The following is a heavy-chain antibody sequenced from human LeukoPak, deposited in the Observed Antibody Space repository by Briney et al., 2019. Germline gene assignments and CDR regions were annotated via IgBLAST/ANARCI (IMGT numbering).Heavy chain of an antibody. CDR1: GFTFSAYP. V-gene: IGHV3-69-1*01. Sequence: GGSLRLSCAASGFTFSAYPMNWVRQAPGKGLEWISHIRDSGTTDYADSVKGRFTISRDNAKNSLYLQLSSLRAEDTAVYYCARDHDFAFDNWGQGTLVTVSS. D-gene: IGHD2-21*02. CDR3: ARDHDFAFDN. J-gene: IGHJ4*02. CDR2: IRDSGTT.